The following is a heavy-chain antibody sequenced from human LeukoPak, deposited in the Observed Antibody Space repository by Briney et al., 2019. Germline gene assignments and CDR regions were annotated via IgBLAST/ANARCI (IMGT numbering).Heavy chain of an antibody. J-gene: IGHJ3*02. Sequence: SETLSLTCTVSGDSISSGAYYWTWIRQLPGKALEWIGYINHSGDTYYNPSLRSRLSLSADTSQNQFSLRLTSVTAADTAVYYCARIGAREVVVINLIHAFDIWGQGTMVAVSS. CDR1: GDSISSGAYY. CDR3: ARIGAREVVVINLIHAFDI. CDR2: INHSGDT. D-gene: IGHD3-22*01. V-gene: IGHV4-31*03.